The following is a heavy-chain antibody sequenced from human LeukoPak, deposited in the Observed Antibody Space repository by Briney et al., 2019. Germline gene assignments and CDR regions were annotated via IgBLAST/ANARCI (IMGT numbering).Heavy chain of an antibody. CDR2: ISSDGNT. CDR3: VRGQGQFSSPWQWGPRRKNFYYYGMDV. D-gene: IGHD6-19*01. CDR1: GFTVSSSS. Sequence: GGSLRLSCAASGFTVSSSSMKWVRLGPGKGLEWVSVISSDGNTYYADSAKGRFTISRDNSRNTLSLQMHGLRADDTAVYYCVRGQGQFSSPWQWGPRRKNFYYYGMDVWGQGTTVTVSS. J-gene: IGHJ6*02. V-gene: IGHV3-66*01.